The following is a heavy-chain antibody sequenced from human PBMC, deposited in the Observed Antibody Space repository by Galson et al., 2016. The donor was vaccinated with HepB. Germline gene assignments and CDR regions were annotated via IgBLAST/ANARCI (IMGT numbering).Heavy chain of an antibody. CDR2: INESGSSR. CDR1: GIIFSRHP. J-gene: IGHJ4*02. V-gene: IGHV3-23*01. Sequence: SLRLSCAVSGIIFSRHPMSWVRQAPGKGLEWVVDINESGSSRNYADSVKGRFTISRDNLTNTLYLEMNSLRAEDTAVYYCAEVGHDGGGIAVHLENWGPGTLVTVSS. CDR3: AEVGHDGGGIAVHLEN. D-gene: IGHD2-15*01.